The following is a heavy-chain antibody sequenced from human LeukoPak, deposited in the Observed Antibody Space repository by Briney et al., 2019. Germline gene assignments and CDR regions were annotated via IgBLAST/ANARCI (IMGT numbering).Heavy chain of an antibody. Sequence: PGGSLRLSCAASGFTFSSHALHWVRQAPGKGLEWVAVISYDGSTKYYADSVKGRFTISRDNSKNTLYLQMNSLRADDTAVFYCARDYKDYYYDMVHARFDIWGQGTMVTVSS. CDR3: ARDYKDYYYDMVHARFDI. CDR2: ISYDGSTK. CDR1: GFTFSSHA. V-gene: IGHV3-30*04. D-gene: IGHD3-22*01. J-gene: IGHJ3*02.